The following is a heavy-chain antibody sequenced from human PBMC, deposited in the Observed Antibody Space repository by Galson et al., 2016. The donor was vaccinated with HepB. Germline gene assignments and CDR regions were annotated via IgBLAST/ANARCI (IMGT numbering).Heavy chain of an antibody. CDR2: IYSSGST. J-gene: IGHJ3*02. CDR1: GGSMSSYS. V-gene: IGHV4-59*01. D-gene: IGHD2-15*01. CDR3: ARGRARYCGVGGICYPDAFDI. Sequence: SETLSLTCSISGGSMSSYSWAWIWQPPGKSLEYIGYIYSSGSTSYSPSLSSRVAISEDTSKNQFSLRLTSVTTADTAVYYCARGRARYCGVGGICYPDAFDIWGQGTLVIVSA.